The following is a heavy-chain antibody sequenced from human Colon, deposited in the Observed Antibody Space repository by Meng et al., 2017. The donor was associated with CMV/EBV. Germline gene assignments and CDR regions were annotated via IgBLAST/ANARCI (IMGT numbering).Heavy chain of an antibody. D-gene: IGHD1-26*01. CDR2: IFYTGNT. V-gene: IGHV4-39*01. CDR3: ASIVGAIRYYDLDF. J-gene: IGHJ6*02. CDR1: GGSISRSSHF. Sequence: SQTLSLTCAVSGGSISRSSHFWGWIRQPPGKGLEWIGNIFYTGNTYYNPSLKSRVPISVDTAKNQFSLKFSSVTAADTAVYYCASIVGAIRYYDLDFWGQGTTVTVSS.